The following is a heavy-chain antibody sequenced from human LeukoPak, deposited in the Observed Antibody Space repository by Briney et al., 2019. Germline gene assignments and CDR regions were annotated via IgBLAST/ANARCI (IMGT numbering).Heavy chain of an antibody. J-gene: IGHJ3*02. CDR1: GYTFTSDF. Sequence: GASVKVSCKASGYTFTSDFMHWVRQAPGQGFEWMGWINPNTGGTNFAQKFQGRVTLIRDTSIKTAYMDLTKLRPDDTAFYYCTRGGSASYSPYQSVFDIWGQGTLVTVSS. D-gene: IGHD2-15*01. CDR2: INPNTGGT. CDR3: TRGGSASYSPYQSVFDI. V-gene: IGHV1-2*02.